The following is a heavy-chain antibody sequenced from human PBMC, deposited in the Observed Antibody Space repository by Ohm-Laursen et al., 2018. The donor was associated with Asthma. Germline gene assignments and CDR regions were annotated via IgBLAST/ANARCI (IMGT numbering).Heavy chain of an antibody. V-gene: IGHV1-3*04. Sequence: APVKVSCKASGYTFTSYAIHWVRQAPGQRLEWMGWINTGNGITKYSQKFQGRVTITRDTSASTAYMELSSLRSEDTAMYYCAKVKYSSSFDYWGQGALVSVSS. D-gene: IGHD6-13*01. CDR2: INTGNGIT. CDR3: AKVKYSSSFDY. CDR1: GYTFTSYA. J-gene: IGHJ4*02.